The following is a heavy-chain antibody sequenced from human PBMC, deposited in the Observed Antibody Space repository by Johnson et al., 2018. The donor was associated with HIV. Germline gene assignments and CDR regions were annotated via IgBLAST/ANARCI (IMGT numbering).Heavy chain of an antibody. Sequence: QVQVVESGGGVVRPGGSLRLSCAASGFTFSSYGMHWVRQAPGKGLEWVAFISYDGSNKYYADSVKGRFTISRDNSKNTLYLQMNSLRAEDTAVYYCAKGSGSSWYIGAFDIWGQGTMVTVSS. CDR1: GFTFSSYG. J-gene: IGHJ3*02. D-gene: IGHD6-13*01. CDR3: AKGSGSSWYIGAFDI. V-gene: IGHV3-33*05. CDR2: ISYDGSNK.